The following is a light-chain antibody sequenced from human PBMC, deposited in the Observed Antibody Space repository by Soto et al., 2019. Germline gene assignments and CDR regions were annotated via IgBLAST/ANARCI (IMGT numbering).Light chain of an antibody. J-gene: IGLJ1*01. CDR1: SSDVGGYNY. V-gene: IGLV2-14*01. CDR2: EVS. CDR3: SSYTSSSTQV. Sequence: QSALTQPASVSGSPGQSITISCTGTSSDVGGYNYVSWHQHHPGKAPKLVIHEVSNRPSGVSNRFSGSKSGNTASLTISGLQAEDEADYYCSSYTSSSTQVFGTGTKLTVL.